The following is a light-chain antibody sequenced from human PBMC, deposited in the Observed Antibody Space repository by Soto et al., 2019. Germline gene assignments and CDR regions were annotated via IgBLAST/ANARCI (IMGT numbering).Light chain of an antibody. CDR1: SSDVGAYTF. CDR3: SSYTSSSTHV. J-gene: IGLJ1*01. V-gene: IGLV2-14*03. CDR2: DVS. Sequence: QSALTQPASVSGSPGQSITISCTGTSSDVGAYTFVSSYQQHPDKVPKLMIFDVSRRPSGVSDRFSGSKSGNTASLTISGLQPEDEADYYCSSYTSSSTHVFGSGTKLTVL.